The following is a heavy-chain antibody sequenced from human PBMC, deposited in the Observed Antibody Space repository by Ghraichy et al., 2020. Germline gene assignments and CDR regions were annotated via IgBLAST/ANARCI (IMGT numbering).Heavy chain of an antibody. CDR2: INRDATET. J-gene: IGHJ4*02. CDR3: ARGFRDDNSGYRSLDY. D-gene: IGHD3-22*01. V-gene: IGHV3-74*01. Sequence: GGSLRLSCAASGFPFSIHWMHWVRQDPAKGLVWVARINRDATETIYADSVKGRFTISRDNAKSTVYLQMDSLRAEDTAVYYCARGFRDDNSGYRSLDYWGQGTLVTVSP. CDR1: GFPFSIHW.